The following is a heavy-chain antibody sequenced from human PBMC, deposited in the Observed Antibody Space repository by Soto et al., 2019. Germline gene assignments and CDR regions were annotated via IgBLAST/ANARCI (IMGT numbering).Heavy chain of an antibody. CDR3: ARDAYCSGGSGSCPKNAAHGYFQH. V-gene: IGHV3-7*01. CDR1: GFTLSNYW. CDR2: IKQDGSEK. Sequence: GGSLRLSCAASGFTLSNYWMSWVRQAPGKGLECVANIKQDGSEKYYVDSVKGRFTISRDNAKNSLYLQMNSLRAEDTAVYYCARDAYCSGGSGSCPKNAAHGYFQHWGQGTLVTVSS. D-gene: IGHD2-15*01. J-gene: IGHJ1*01.